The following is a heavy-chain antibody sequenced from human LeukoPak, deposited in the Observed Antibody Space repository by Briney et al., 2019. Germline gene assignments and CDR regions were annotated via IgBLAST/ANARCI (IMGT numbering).Heavy chain of an antibody. V-gene: IGHV4-59*01. Sequence: SETLSLTCTVSGGSISNYYWNWIRQPPGKGLEWIGYIYYSGTTNYNPSLKSRVSMSVDTSKNQFSLKLSSVTAADTAVYYCASGYCGGACQLGGVDMWGQGTMVTVSS. CDR2: IYYSGTT. J-gene: IGHJ3*02. CDR1: GGSISNYY. D-gene: IGHD2-21*02. CDR3: ASGYCGGACQLGGVDM.